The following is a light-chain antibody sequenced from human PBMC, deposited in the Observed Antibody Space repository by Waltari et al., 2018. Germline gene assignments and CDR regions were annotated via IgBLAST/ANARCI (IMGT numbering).Light chain of an antibody. V-gene: IGKV1-6*01. CDR3: LQDYKFPWT. J-gene: IGKJ1*01. Sequence: AIQMTQSPSSLSASVGDNITITWRASQAIRRDLGWYQQKPGRAPTLLMFAASNLQSGVPSRFSGSGSGTDFTLTISSLQPDDFATYYCLQDYKFPWTFGQGTKVEMK. CDR2: AAS. CDR1: QAIRRD.